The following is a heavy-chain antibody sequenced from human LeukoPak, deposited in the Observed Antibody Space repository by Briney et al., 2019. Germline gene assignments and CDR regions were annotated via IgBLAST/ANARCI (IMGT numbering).Heavy chain of an antibody. Sequence: GGSLRLSCAASGFTFRDYYMSWIRQAPGKGLEGVSYIISSCSTIYYADSVKGRFTISRDNAKNSLYLQMNSERAEDTAVYYCARETAEPIDLGDRWGQGTLVTVSS. CDR2: IISSCSTI. D-gene: IGHD3-16*01. V-gene: IGHV3-11*01. CDR3: ARETAEPIDLGDR. J-gene: IGHJ5*02. CDR1: GFTFRDYY.